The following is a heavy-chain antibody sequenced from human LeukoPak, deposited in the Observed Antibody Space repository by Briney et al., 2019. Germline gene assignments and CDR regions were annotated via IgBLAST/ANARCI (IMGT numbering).Heavy chain of an antibody. CDR3: AKDFEGSRSYHCPFDY. J-gene: IGHJ4*02. Sequence: PGGSLRLSCAASGFTFSSYWMHWVRQAPGKGLVRVSRFNSDGSSTSYADSVRGRFSISRDNAKNTVYLQLNSLRAEDTAVYYCAKDFEGSRSYHCPFDYWGQGTLVIVSS. CDR2: FNSDGSST. D-gene: IGHD3-10*01. V-gene: IGHV3-74*01. CDR1: GFTFSSYW.